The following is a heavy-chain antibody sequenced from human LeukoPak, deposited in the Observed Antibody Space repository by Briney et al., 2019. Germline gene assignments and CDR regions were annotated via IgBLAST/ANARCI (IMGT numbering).Heavy chain of an antibody. Sequence: IPIFGTANYAQKFQGRVTITADESTSTAYMELSSLRSEDTAVYYCARSAARPNYYYGMDVWGQGTTVTVSS. J-gene: IGHJ6*02. V-gene: IGHV1-69*01. D-gene: IGHD6-6*01. CDR2: IPIFGTA. CDR3: ARSAARPNYYYGMDV.